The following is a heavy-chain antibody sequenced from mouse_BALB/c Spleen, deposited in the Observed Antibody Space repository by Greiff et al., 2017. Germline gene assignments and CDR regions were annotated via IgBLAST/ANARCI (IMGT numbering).Heavy chain of an antibody. J-gene: IGHJ4*01. CDR1: GFTFSSFG. CDR3: ARWGNYYAMDY. Sequence: EVHLVESGGGLVQPGGSRKLSCAASGFTFSSFGMHWVRQAPEKGLEWVAYISSGSSTIYYADTVKGRFTISRDNPKNTLFLQMTSLRSEDTAMYYCARWGNYYAMDYWVQGTSVTVSS. CDR2: ISSGSSTI. V-gene: IGHV5-17*02.